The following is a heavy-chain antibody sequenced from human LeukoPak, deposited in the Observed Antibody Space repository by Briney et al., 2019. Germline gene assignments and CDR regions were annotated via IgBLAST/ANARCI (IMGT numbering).Heavy chain of an antibody. CDR2: VRSSGYPI. CDR3: VRDPDALDY. J-gene: IGHJ4*02. CDR1: GFIFDDYG. Sequence: GGSLRLSCAASGFIFDDYGMSWVRQAPGKGLEWVSYVRSSGYPIHYADSVKGRFTISRDNAKSSVYLQMNSLRDEDTAVYYCVRDPDALDYWGQGTLVTVSS. V-gene: IGHV3-48*02.